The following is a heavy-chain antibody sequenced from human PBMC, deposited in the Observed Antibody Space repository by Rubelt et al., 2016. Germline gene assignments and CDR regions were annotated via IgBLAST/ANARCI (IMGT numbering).Heavy chain of an antibody. J-gene: IGHJ6*02. V-gene: IGHV4-4*09. CDR3: ARIHRYYYGMDV. Sequence: GSTNYNPSLKSRVTISVDTSKNQFSLKLSSVTAADTAVYYCARIHRYYYGMDVWGQGTTVTVSS. CDR2: GST.